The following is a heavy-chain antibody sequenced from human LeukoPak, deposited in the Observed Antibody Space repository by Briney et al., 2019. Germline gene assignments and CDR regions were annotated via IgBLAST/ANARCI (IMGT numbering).Heavy chain of an antibody. D-gene: IGHD1-26*01. CDR3: ARYRLGWFDP. J-gene: IGHJ5*02. CDR1: GDSITSGDYF. Sequence: SQTLSLTCTVSGDSITSGDYFWSWIRQPAGKGLEWIGRIYADGRTNHNPSLKSRVTLSVDTSKNQFSLKVTSVTAADTAVYYCARYRLGWFDPWGQGTLVTVSS. V-gene: IGHV4-61*02. CDR2: IYADGRT.